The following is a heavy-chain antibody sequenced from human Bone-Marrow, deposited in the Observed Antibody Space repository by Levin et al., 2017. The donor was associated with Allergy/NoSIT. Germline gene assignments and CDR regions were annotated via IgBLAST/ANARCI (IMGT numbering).Heavy chain of an antibody. CDR2: IIPIFGTA. Sequence: SVKVSCKASGGTFSSYAISWVRQAPGQGLEWMGGIIPIFGTANYAQKFQGRVTITADESTSTAYMELSSLRSEDTAVYYCARDAPPSGYSYGYYYYGMDVWGQGTTVTVSS. V-gene: IGHV1-69*13. D-gene: IGHD5-18*01. J-gene: IGHJ6*02. CDR1: GGTFSSYA. CDR3: ARDAPPSGYSYGYYYYGMDV.